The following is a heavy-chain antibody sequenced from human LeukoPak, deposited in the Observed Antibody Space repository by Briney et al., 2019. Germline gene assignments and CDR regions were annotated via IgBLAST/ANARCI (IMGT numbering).Heavy chain of an antibody. CDR3: AREERATSPFAY. CDR2: IIPIFGTA. V-gene: IGHV1-69*13. Sequence: SVKVSCKASGGTFSSYAISWVRQAPGQGLEWMGGIIPIFGTANYAQKFQGRVTITADESTSTAHMELSSLRSEDTAVYYCAREERATSPFAYWGQGTLVTVSS. J-gene: IGHJ4*02. D-gene: IGHD1-26*01. CDR1: GGTFSSYA.